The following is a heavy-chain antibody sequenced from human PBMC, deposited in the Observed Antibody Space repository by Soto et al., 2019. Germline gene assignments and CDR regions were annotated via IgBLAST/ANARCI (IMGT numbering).Heavy chain of an antibody. CDR3: ARVDGTY. D-gene: IGHD1-26*01. CDR2: INTDNGKT. J-gene: IGHJ4*02. CDR1: GYSFTSYA. V-gene: IGHV1-3*04. Sequence: QVQLVQSGAEGKKPGASVKVSCKASGYSFTSYAIHWVRQAPGQGLEWMGWINTDNGKTKYSQKFRGRVIITRDTSASAAYMQLSSLRSEDTAVYYCARVDGTYWGQGTLVIVSS.